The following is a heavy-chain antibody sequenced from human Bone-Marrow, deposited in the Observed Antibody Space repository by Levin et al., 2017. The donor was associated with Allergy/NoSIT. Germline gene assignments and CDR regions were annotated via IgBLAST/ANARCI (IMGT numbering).Heavy chain of an antibody. CDR1: GYTFTSYD. CDR2: MNPNSGNT. V-gene: IGHV1-8*01. Sequence: GESLKISCKASGYTFTSYDINWVRQATGQGLEWMGWMNPNSGNTGYAQKFQGRVTMTRNTSISTAYMELSSLRSEDTAVYYCARTSLRTYDFWSGREPYDAFDIWGQGTMVTVSS. D-gene: IGHD3-3*01. CDR3: ARTSLRTYDFWSGREPYDAFDI. J-gene: IGHJ3*02.